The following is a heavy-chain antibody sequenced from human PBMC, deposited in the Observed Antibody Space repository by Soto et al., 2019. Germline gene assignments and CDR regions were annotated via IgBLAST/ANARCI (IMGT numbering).Heavy chain of an antibody. CDR2: IYYSGST. CDR1: GGSISSYY. CDR3: ARQKVQNWNPLDY. V-gene: IGHV4-59*08. Sequence: SETLSLTCTVSGGSISSYYWSWIRQPPGKGLEWIGYIYYSGSTNYNPSLKSRVTISVDTSKNQFSLKLSSVTAADTPVYYCARQKVQNWNPLDYWGQGTLVTVSS. D-gene: IGHD1-1*01. J-gene: IGHJ4*02.